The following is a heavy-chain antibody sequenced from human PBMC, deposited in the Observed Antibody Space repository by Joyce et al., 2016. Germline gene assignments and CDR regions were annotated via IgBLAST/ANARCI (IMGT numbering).Heavy chain of an antibody. V-gene: IGHV1-46*01. Sequence: QVQLVQSGAEVKKPGASVMVSCKASGYTFTSYYMHWVRQAPGQGLEWMGIINPSGGSTSYAQKFQGRVTMTRDTSTSTVYMELSSLRSEDTAVYYCARAAEAAGPFDYWGQGTLVTVSS. CDR1: GYTFTSYY. J-gene: IGHJ4*02. CDR3: ARAAEAAGPFDY. CDR2: INPSGGST. D-gene: IGHD6-13*01.